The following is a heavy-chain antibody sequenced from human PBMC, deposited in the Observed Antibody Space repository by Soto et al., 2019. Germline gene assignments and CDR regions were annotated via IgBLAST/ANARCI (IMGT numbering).Heavy chain of an antibody. D-gene: IGHD3-22*01. CDR3: AREAYDGSGDYSGGWYFDL. CDR2: IWYDGSNK. CDR1: GFTFSSYG. V-gene: IGHV3-33*01. Sequence: QVQLVESGGGVVQPGRSLRLSCAASGFTFSSYGMHWVRQAPGKGLEWVALIWYDGSNKYYADSVKGRFTISRDNSKNTLYLKMNSLRAEDTAVYYCAREAYDGSGDYSGGWYFDLWGRGTLVTVSS. J-gene: IGHJ2*01.